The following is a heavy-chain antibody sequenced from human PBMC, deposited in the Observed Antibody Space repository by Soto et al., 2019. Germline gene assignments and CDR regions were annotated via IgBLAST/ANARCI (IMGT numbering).Heavy chain of an antibody. D-gene: IGHD4-17*01. CDR3: ARASRVTTIYDY. J-gene: IGHJ4*02. V-gene: IGHV3-53*01. CDR1: GFTVSTSY. Sequence: EVHLVESGGGLVQPGGSLRLSCEVSGFTVSTSYISWVRQAPGKGLEWVSIIYSDGTTRYADSVRGRFTISRDSSKNTVYLKMNTLTTDDTAVYYCARASRVTTIYDYWGQGTLVTVAS. CDR2: IYSDGTT.